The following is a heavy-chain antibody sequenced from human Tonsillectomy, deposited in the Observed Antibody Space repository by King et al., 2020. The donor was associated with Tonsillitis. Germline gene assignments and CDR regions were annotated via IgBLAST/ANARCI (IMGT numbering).Heavy chain of an antibody. Sequence: VQLVESGGGLVQPGGSLRLSCSASGFTFSYSAMTWVRQAPGEGLEWVSAMSGSGGSTYYADSVRGRFTISRDNSKNTLYLQMNSLRAEDTAVYYCAKDWIANDYWGQGTLVTVSS. CDR3: AKDWIANDY. CDR1: GFTFSYSA. V-gene: IGHV3-23*04. CDR2: MSGSGGST. D-gene: IGHD2-2*03. J-gene: IGHJ4*02.